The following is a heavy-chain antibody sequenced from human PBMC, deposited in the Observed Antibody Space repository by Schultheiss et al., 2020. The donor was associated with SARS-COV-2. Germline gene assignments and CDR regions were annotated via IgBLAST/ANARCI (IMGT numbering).Heavy chain of an antibody. Sequence: ASVKVSCKASGYTFTSYDINWVRQATGQGLEWMGWMNPNSGNTGYAQKFQGRVTMTRNTSISTAYMELSSLRSEDTAVYYCARMEAARKVRGDYWGQGTLVTVSS. CDR1: GYTFTSYD. D-gene: IGHD2-15*01. V-gene: IGHV1-8*01. CDR3: ARMEAARKVRGDY. CDR2: MNPNSGNT. J-gene: IGHJ4*02.